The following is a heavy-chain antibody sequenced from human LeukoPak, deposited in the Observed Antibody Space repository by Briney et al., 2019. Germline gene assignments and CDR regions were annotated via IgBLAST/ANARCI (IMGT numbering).Heavy chain of an antibody. Sequence: GRSLRLSCAASGFTVSSNFLSWVRQPPGKGLEWVSDIDSGGSTYYADSVKGRFTISRDNSKKTLYLQMNSLRAEDTAVYYCTRGGGGSFPHYWGQGTLVTVSS. CDR3: TRGGGGSFPHY. CDR1: GFTVSSNF. D-gene: IGHD2-21*01. V-gene: IGHV3-53*01. J-gene: IGHJ4*02. CDR2: IDSGGST.